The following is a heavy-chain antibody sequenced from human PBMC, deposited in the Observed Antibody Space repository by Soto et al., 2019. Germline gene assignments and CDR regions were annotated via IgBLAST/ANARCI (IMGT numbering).Heavy chain of an antibody. D-gene: IGHD1-1*01. CDR2: ISAHNGNT. Sequence: QVHLVQSGAEVKKPGASVKVSCKASGYTFTSYGITWVRQAPGQGLAWVGWISAHNGNTGYAQKLQGRVIVTRDTSTSTAYMELRSLISYDTAVYYCARGRYGDYWGQGALVPVSS. CDR3: ARGRYGDY. J-gene: IGHJ4*02. CDR1: GYTFTSYG. V-gene: IGHV1-18*01.